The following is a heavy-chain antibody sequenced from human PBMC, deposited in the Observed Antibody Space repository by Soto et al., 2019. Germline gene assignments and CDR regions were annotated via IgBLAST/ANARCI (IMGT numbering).Heavy chain of an antibody. Sequence: GASVKVSCKVSGGAFTNYSLNWVRHAPGQGLQWLGGIIPLYDTSNYSLKFLDRVTVTADISSSTVYMHLSGLTSDDTATYYCASWSSWNPLYYPGMDVWGQGTTVTVSS. CDR2: IIPLYDTS. V-gene: IGHV1-69*06. CDR1: GGAFTNYS. D-gene: IGHD1-20*01. CDR3: ASWSSWNPLYYPGMDV. J-gene: IGHJ6*02.